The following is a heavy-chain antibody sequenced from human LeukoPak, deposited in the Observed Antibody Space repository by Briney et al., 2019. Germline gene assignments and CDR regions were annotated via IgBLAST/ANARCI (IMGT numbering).Heavy chain of an antibody. CDR3: ARFLGMATTSRGFDL. D-gene: IGHD5-24*01. V-gene: IGHV4-59*01. Sequence: SETLSLTCTASGGSISTYYWSWIRQPPGKGLEWIGYIYYSGSTNYNPSLKSRVTISVDTSKNQFSLKLSSVTAADTAVYYCARFLGMATTSRGFDLWGRGTLVTVSS. CDR1: GGSISTYY. CDR2: IYYSGST. J-gene: IGHJ2*01.